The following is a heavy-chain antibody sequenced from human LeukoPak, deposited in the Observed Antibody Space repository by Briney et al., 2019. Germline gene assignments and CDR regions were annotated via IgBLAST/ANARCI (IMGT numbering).Heavy chain of an antibody. D-gene: IGHD3-22*01. J-gene: IGHJ4*02. V-gene: IGHV3-30*04. CDR1: GFTFSSYA. CDR2: ISYDGSNK. Sequence: GGSLRLSCAASGFTFSSYAMHWVRQAPGKGLEWVAVISYDGSNKYYAGSVKGRFTISRDNSKNTLYLQMNSLRAEDTAVYYCARGLDYYDSSGSYWGQGTLVTVSS. CDR3: ARGLDYYDSSGSY.